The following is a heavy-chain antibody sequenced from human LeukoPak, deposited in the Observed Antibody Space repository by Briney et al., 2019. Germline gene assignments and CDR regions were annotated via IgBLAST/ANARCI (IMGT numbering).Heavy chain of an antibody. Sequence: SETLSLTCAVYGGSFSGYYWSWIRQPPGKGLEWIGEINHSGSTNYNLSLKSRVTISVDTSKNQFSLKLSSVTAADTAVYYCARMTPDYLMDYWGQGTLVTVSS. J-gene: IGHJ4*02. V-gene: IGHV4-34*01. CDR3: ARMTPDYLMDY. CDR1: GGSFSGYY. D-gene: IGHD4-11*01. CDR2: INHSGST.